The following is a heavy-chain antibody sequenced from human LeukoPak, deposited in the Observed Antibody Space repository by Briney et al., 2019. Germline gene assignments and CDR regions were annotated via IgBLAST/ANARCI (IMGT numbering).Heavy chain of an antibody. J-gene: IGHJ3*02. Sequence: GGSLKLSCAASGFTFSGSAMHWVRQASGKGLEWVGRIRSKANSYATLYAASVKGRFTISRDDSKNTAYLQMNSLKTEDTAVYYCTRPLDYDSSGPDAFDIWGQGTMVTVSS. CDR1: GFTFSGSA. D-gene: IGHD3-22*01. CDR3: TRPLDYDSSGPDAFDI. V-gene: IGHV3-73*01. CDR2: IRSKANSYAT.